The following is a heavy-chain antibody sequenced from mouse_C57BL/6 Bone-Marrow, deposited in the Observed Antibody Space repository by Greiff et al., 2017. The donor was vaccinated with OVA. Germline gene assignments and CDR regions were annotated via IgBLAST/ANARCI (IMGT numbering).Heavy chain of an antibody. J-gene: IGHJ3*01. Sequence: QVTLKVSGPGILQPSQTLSLTCSFSGFSLSTSGMGVGWIHQPSGNGLEWLAHIWWNDNKYYNTALKSRLTISKDTSNNQVFIKIASVDTADTATYYCARSQLVPWFAYWGQGTLVTVSA. CDR2: IWWNDNK. CDR1: GFSLSTSGMG. V-gene: IGHV8-11*01. CDR3: ARSQLVPWFAY. D-gene: IGHD2-2*01.